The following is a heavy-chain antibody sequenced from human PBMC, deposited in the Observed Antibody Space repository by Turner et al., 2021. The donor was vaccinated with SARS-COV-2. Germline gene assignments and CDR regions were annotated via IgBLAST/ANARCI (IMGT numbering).Heavy chain of an antibody. Sequence: QVQLLQSGAEVKKPGASVKVSCKASGYIFTNYYRHWVRQAPGQGLEWMGIINGRGDVTGYAEKFQGRVTMTTDTSTRTVYMKVKSLRSDDTAVYFCARGDVVGADFDFWGQGTLVTVSP. V-gene: IGHV1-46*03. D-gene: IGHD1-26*01. CDR1: GYIFTNYY. J-gene: IGHJ4*02. CDR3: ARGDVVGADFDF. CDR2: INGRGDVT.